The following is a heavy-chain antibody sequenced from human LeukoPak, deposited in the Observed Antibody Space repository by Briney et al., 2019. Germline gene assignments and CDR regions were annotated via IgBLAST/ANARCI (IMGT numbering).Heavy chain of an antibody. CDR3: ARDSSAAGVFQH. CDR1: GYTFTGYY. D-gene: IGHD3-10*01. J-gene: IGHJ1*01. Sequence: ASVKVSCKASGYTFTGYYMHWVRQAPGQGLEWMGWINPNSGGTNYAQEFQGRVTMTRDTSISTAYMELSRLRSDDTAVYYCARDSSAAGVFQHWGQGTLVTVSS. V-gene: IGHV1-2*02. CDR2: INPNSGGT.